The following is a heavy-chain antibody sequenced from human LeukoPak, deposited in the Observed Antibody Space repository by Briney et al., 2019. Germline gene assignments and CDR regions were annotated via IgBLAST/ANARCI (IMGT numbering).Heavy chain of an antibody. J-gene: IGHJ6*03. D-gene: IGHD6-13*01. Sequence: PGRSLRLSCAASGFTFSSYGMHWVRQAPGKGLEWVAVIWYDGSNKYYADSVKGRFTISRDNSKNTLYLQMNSLRAEDTAVYYCARDDRSSSLLNYYYYYMDVWGKGTTVTVSS. V-gene: IGHV3-33*01. CDR1: GFTFSSYG. CDR3: ARDDRSSSLLNYYYYYMDV. CDR2: IWYDGSNK.